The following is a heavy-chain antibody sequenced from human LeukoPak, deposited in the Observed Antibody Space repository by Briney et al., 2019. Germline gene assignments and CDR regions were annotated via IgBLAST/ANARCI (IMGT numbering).Heavy chain of an antibody. CDR1: GGTISSYN. J-gene: IGHJ5*02. D-gene: IGHD1-26*01. CDR2: IYYSGST. V-gene: IGHV4-59*08. CDR3: ARHDSIVGGNWFDP. Sequence: SETLSLTCSVSGGTISSYNWSWIRQPPGEGLEWIGYIYYSGSTNYNPSLKSRVTVSLDTSKNQFSLKLSSVTAADTAVYYCARHDSIVGGNWFDPWGQGTLVTVSS.